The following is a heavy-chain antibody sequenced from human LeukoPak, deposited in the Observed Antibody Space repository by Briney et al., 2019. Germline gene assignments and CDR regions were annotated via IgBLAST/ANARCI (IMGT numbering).Heavy chain of an antibody. J-gene: IGHJ6*03. CDR1: GFTFSSHW. CDR3: ARENGGSYFYMDV. V-gene: IGHV3-74*01. D-gene: IGHD1-1*01. Sequence: GGSLRLSCAASGFTFSSHWMHWVRQVPGEGLVWVSSIDSDGSTTNYADSVKGRCTISRDNAKNTLYLQMNSLRAEDTAVYYCARENGGSYFYMDVWGKGTTVTVSS. CDR2: IDSDGSTT.